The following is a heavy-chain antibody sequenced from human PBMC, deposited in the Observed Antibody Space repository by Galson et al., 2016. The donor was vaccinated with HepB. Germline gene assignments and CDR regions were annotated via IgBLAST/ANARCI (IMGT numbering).Heavy chain of an antibody. CDR1: GFTFGTYA. CDR2: LKQDGSDK. D-gene: IGHD3-16*01. V-gene: IGHV3-7*01. CDR3: ATGGSRGISDAFGF. J-gene: IGHJ3*01. Sequence: SLRLSCAASGFTFGTYAVNWVRQAPGKGLECVANLKQDGSDKYYVDSVKGRFTISRDNAKNSLYLQMNSLRAEETAVYYCATGGSRGISDAFGFWGQGTMVTVSP.